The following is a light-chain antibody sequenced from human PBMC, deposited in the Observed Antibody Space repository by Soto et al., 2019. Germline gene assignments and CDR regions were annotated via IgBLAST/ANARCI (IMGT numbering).Light chain of an antibody. V-gene: IGKV3-20*01. CDR3: HQYATSPLT. CDR1: QSVGRNY. Sequence: ENVLTQSPGTLSVSPGERVTLSCRASQSVGRNYLAWYQQKPGQAPRLLIYEASTRASGIPDRFSGSGSGKDFTLTISRLEPEDFAVYYCHQYATSPLTFGGGTKVE. J-gene: IGKJ4*01. CDR2: EAS.